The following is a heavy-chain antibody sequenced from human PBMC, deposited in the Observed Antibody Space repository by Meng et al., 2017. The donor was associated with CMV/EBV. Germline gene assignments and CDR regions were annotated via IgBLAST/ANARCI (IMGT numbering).Heavy chain of an antibody. CDR2: IYYSGST. Sequence: TVSGGSISSGSYYWSWIRQHPGKGLEWIGYIYYSGSTYYNPSLKSRVTISVDTSKNQFSLKLSSVTAADTAVYYCARDGRYSYGLDYWGQGTLVTVSS. CDR1: GGSISSGSYY. CDR3: ARDGRYSYGLDY. V-gene: IGHV4-31*03. D-gene: IGHD5-18*01. J-gene: IGHJ4*02.